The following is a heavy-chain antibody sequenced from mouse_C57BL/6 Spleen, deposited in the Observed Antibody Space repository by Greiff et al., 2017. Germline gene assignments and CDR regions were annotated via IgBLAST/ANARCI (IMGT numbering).Heavy chain of an antibody. Sequence: VQFQQSGAELVKPGASVKLSCTAPGSNIQDYYMHWVKQRTEQGLEWIGRFDLEDVETKYVPKFQGKAPITADTASTTAYLQLGSLTSEDTAVYYCARSDALDYWGQGTTLTVSS. CDR2: FDLEDVET. CDR1: GSNIQDYY. J-gene: IGHJ2*01. V-gene: IGHV14-2*01. CDR3: ARSDALDY.